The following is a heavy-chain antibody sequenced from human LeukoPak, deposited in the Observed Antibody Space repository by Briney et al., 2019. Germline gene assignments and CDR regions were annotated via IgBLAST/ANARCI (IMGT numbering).Heavy chain of an antibody. CDR1: GFTFSSYA. CDR2: ISYDGSNK. J-gene: IGHJ4*02. Sequence: GRSLRLSCAASGFTFSSYAMHWVRQAPGKGLEWVAVISYDGSNKYYADSVKRRFTISRDNSKNTLYLQMNSLRAEDTAVYYCARGQLYYDSSGPGGVYYFDYWGQGTLVTVSS. V-gene: IGHV3-30-3*01. D-gene: IGHD3-22*01. CDR3: ARGQLYYDSSGPGGVYYFDY.